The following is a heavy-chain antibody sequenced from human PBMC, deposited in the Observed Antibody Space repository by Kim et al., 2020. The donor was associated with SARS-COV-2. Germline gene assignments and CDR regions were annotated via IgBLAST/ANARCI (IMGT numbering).Heavy chain of an antibody. CDR3: ARPLYSGYENPPDY. V-gene: IGHV1-46*01. J-gene: IGHJ4*02. CDR1: GYTFTSSY. D-gene: IGHD5-12*01. CDR2: INPSSGIS. Sequence: ASVKVSCKASGYTFTSSYIHWVRQAPGQGLEWMGIINPSSGISTYTQKFQGRVTMTRDTSTSTVYMELSSLRSEDTAIYYCARPLYSGYENPPDYWGQGTLVTVSS.